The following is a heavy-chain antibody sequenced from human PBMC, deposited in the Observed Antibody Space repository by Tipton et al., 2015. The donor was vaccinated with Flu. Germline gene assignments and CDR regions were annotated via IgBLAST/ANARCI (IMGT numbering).Heavy chain of an antibody. CDR1: GFTFSSYW. CDR2: IKQDGSEK. CDR3: ARDGGSLPSSPMYGDYPGAFDY. D-gene: IGHD4-17*01. J-gene: IGHJ4*02. Sequence: GSLRLSCAASGFTFSSYWMSWVRQAPGKGLEWVANIKQDGSEKYYVDSVKGRFTISRDNAKNSLYLQMNSLRAEDTAVYYCARDGGSLPSSPMYGDYPGAFDYWGQGTLVTVSS. V-gene: IGHV3-7*01.